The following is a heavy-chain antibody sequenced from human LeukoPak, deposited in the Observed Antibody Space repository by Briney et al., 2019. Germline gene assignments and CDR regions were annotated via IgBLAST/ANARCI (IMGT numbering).Heavy chain of an antibody. D-gene: IGHD1-26*01. Sequence: GGSLRLSCAVSGFTFSSYGMHWVRQAPGKGLEWMAVISYDGSIKYYADSVKGRFTISRDNSKNTLYLQMNSLRAEDTAVYYCIRGTVGAPGNDYWGQGTLVTVSS. V-gene: IGHV3-30*03. CDR1: GFTFSSYG. CDR3: IRGTVGAPGNDY. J-gene: IGHJ4*02. CDR2: ISYDGSIK.